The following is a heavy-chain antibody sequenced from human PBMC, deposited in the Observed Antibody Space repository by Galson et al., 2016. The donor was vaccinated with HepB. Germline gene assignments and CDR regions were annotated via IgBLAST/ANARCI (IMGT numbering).Heavy chain of an antibody. CDR2: INSGGNT. CDR1: GFTFSSYS. CDR3: ARSFSSGLHDGPEVF. V-gene: IGHV3-48*02. D-gene: IGHD3-22*01. Sequence: SLRLSCAASGFTFSSYSMNWFRQSPGKAPEWVSYINSGGNTYYADSVEGRFTISRDNAKNSLYLQMNSLRDEDTALYYCARSFSSGLHDGPEVFWGQGTLVTVSS. J-gene: IGHJ4*02.